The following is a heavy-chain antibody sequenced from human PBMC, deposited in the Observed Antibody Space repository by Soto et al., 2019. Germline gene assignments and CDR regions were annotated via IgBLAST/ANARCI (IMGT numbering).Heavy chain of an antibody. Sequence: QVQLVESGGGVVQPGRSLRLSCAASGFTFSSYAMHWVRQAPGKGLEWVAVISYDGSNKYYADSVKGRFTISRDNSKNTLYLQMNRLRAEDTAVYYCARPGGYCSSTSCYTGWDFDYWGQGTLVTVSS. J-gene: IGHJ4*02. CDR1: GFTFSSYA. CDR3: ARPGGYCSSTSCYTGWDFDY. V-gene: IGHV3-30-3*01. CDR2: ISYDGSNK. D-gene: IGHD2-2*02.